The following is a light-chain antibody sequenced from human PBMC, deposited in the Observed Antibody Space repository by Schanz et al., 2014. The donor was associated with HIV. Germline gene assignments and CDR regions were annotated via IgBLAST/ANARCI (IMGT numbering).Light chain of an antibody. V-gene: IGKV1-39*01. CDR1: QSISSY. J-gene: IGKJ2*01. CDR2: AAS. Sequence: DIQMTQSPSSLSASVGDRVTITCRASQSISSYLNWYQQKPGKAPNLLIYAASTLQSGVPSRFSGSGSGTDFTLTVTNLQPEDFATYYCQQYTPYSHTFGQGTTLEI. CDR3: QQYTPYSHT.